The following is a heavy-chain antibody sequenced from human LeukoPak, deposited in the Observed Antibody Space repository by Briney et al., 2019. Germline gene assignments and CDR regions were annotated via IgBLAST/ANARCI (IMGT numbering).Heavy chain of an antibody. Sequence: ASVKVSCKASGYTFTTSYINWVRQAPGQGLEWMGWVSAYNGKTSYAQKFQGRVTMTTDPSTSTAYMDLTSLRSDDTAVYYCARGGTYYPCIDYWGQGTLVTVSS. CDR1: GYTFTTSY. CDR3: ARGGTYYPCIDY. D-gene: IGHD1-26*01. V-gene: IGHV1-18*01. J-gene: IGHJ4*02. CDR2: VSAYNGKT.